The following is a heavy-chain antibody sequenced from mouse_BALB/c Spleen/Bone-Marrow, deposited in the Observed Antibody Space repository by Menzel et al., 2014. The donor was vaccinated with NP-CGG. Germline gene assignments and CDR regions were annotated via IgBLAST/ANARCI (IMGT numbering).Heavy chain of an antibody. CDR1: GYTFSNYW. V-gene: IGHV1-5*01. CDR3: TTLARNDFDY. J-gene: IGHJ2*01. D-gene: IGHD3-1*01. Sequence: EVQVVESGTVLARPGAAVKMSCKASGYTFSNYWMHWVKQRPGQGLEWIGTIYPGNSDTTYNQNFKGKAKLTAVTSTSTAYMELSSLTNEDAAVYYCTTLARNDFDYWGQGTTHTVSS. CDR2: IYPGNSDT.